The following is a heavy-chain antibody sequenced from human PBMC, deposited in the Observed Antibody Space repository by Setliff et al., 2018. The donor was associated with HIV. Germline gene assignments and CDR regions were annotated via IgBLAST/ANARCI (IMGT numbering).Heavy chain of an antibody. Sequence: GSLRLSCAASGFTFSSYSMNWVRQAPGKGLEWVSYISSGSTTIYYGDSVKGRFTISRDNAKNSLYLQMNSLRAEDTAVYYCASHSGPFDYWGQGTLVTVSS. J-gene: IGHJ4*02. CDR2: ISSGSTTI. CDR3: ASHSGPFDY. V-gene: IGHV3-48*01. CDR1: GFTFSSYS.